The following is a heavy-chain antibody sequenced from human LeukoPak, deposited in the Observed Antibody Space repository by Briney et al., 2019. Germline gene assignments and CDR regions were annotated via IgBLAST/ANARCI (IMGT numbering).Heavy chain of an antibody. CDR2: ISSSSSTI. CDR1: GFTFSNYT. V-gene: IGHV3-48*04. CDR3: ARVADTHYFDY. Sequence: GGSLRLSCAASGFTFSNYTMSWVRQAPGKGLEWVSYISSSSSTIYYADSVKGRFTISRDNAKNSLYLQMNSLRAEDTAVYYCARVADTHYFDYWGQGTLVTVSS. J-gene: IGHJ4*02. D-gene: IGHD6-19*01.